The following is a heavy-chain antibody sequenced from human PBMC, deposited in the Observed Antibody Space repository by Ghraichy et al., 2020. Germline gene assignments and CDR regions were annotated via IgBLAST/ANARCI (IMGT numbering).Heavy chain of an antibody. V-gene: IGHV4-39*01. CDR2: IYYSGST. Sequence: SETLSLTCTVSGGSISSSSYYWGWIRQPPGKGLEWIGSIYYSGSTYYNPSLKSRVTISVDTSKNQFSLKLSSVTAADTAVYYCARQSVAAAGGWFDPWGQGTLVTVSS. D-gene: IGHD6-13*01. J-gene: IGHJ5*02. CDR3: ARQSVAAAGGWFDP. CDR1: GGSISSSSYY.